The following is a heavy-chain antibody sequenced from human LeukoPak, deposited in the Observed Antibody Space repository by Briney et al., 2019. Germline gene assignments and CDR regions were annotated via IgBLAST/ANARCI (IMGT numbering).Heavy chain of an antibody. CDR2: ISGSGGST. CDR3: ALNGREVPSGAFDI. CDR1: RFQFSSYA. V-gene: IGHV3-23*01. D-gene: IGHD3-16*02. Sequence: PGGSLRLSCVASRFQFSSYAMSWVRQAPGKGLEWVSAISGSGGSTYYADSVKGRFTISRDNSKNTLYLQMNSLRAEDTAVYYCALNGREVPSGAFDIWGQGTMVTVSS. J-gene: IGHJ3*02.